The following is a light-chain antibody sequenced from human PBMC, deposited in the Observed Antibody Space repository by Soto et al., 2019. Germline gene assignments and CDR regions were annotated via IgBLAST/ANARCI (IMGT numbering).Light chain of an antibody. CDR2: DAS. Sequence: EIVLTQSPATLSLSPGERATLSCRASQSVSSYLAWYQQKPGQAPRLLIYDASNRATGIPARFSGSGSGTDFTLTISSLEPEDFAVYCCQQRSNWPPRHTFGQGTKLEIK. V-gene: IGKV3-11*01. CDR3: QQRSNWPPRHT. J-gene: IGKJ2*01. CDR1: QSVSSY.